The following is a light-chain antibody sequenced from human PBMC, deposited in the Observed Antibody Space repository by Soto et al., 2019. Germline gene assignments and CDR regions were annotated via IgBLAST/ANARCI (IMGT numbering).Light chain of an antibody. J-gene: IGKJ1*01. Sequence: IQMTQSPSSLSASVGDRVTITCRASQIISSWLAWYQQKPGKAPKLLIHKASTLKSGVPSRFSGSGSGTEFTLTISSLQPEDFATYYCQHYNSYPETFGQGTKVDI. CDR2: KAS. V-gene: IGKV1-5*03. CDR3: QHYNSYPET. CDR1: QIISSW.